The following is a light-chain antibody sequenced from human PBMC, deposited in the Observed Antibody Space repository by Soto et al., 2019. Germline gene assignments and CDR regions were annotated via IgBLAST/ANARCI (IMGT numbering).Light chain of an antibody. V-gene: IGKV3-11*01. J-gene: IGKJ5*01. CDR1: QSFRGL. CDR3: QQYGTSEII. CDR2: DAY. Sequence: VLTHSPVTLSLSPGERATLSCRASQSFRGLLAWYQQKPGQAPRLLIYDAYNWATGIPPRFSGSGSGTDFTLTISRLETEDFAVFYCQQYGTSEIIFGQGTRLEI.